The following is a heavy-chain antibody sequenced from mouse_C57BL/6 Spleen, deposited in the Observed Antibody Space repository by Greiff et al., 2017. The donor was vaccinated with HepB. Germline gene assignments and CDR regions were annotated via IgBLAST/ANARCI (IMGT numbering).Heavy chain of an antibody. D-gene: IGHD1-1*01. CDR2: IYPRDGST. CDR3: ASQGYYYGSSSFAY. Sequence: QVQLQQSGPELVKPGASVKLSCKASGYTFTSYDINWVKQRPGQGLEWIGWIYPRDGSTKYNEKFKGKATLTVDTSSSTAYMELHSLTSEDSAVYFCASQGYYYGSSSFAYWGQGTLVTVSA. V-gene: IGHV1-85*01. J-gene: IGHJ3*01. CDR1: GYTFTSYD.